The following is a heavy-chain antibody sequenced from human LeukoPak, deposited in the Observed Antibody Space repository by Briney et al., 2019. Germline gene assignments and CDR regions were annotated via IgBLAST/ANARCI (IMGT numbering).Heavy chain of an antibody. Sequence: SVKVSCKASGGTFSSCAIIWVRQAPGQGLEWMGGIIPIFGTANYAQKFQGRVTITADESTSTAYMELSSLRSEDTAVYYCARGPTRITMVRGAPDYYFDYWGQGTLVTVSS. V-gene: IGHV1-69*13. CDR2: IIPIFGTA. CDR3: ARGPTRITMVRGAPDYYFDY. J-gene: IGHJ4*02. D-gene: IGHD3-10*01. CDR1: GGTFSSCA.